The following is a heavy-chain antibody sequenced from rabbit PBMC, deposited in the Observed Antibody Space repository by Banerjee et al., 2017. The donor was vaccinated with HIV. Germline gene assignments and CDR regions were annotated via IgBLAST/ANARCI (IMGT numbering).Heavy chain of an antibody. CDR1: GFSFSSSYY. V-gene: IGHV1S45*01. J-gene: IGHJ4*01. CDR3: ARDLAGVIGWNFGL. CDR2: IYTGSSGTT. D-gene: IGHD4-1*01. Sequence: QEQLVESGGGLVQPEGSLTLTCTASGFSFSSSYYMCWVRQAPGKGLEWIGCIYTGSSGTTYYASWAKGRFTISKASWTTVTLQMTSLTAADTATYFCARDLAGVIGWNFGLWGPGTLVTVS.